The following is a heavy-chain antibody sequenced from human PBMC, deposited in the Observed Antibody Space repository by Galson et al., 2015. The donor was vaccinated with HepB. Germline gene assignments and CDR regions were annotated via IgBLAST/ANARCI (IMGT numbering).Heavy chain of an antibody. Sequence: SLRLSCAASGFTFSDYYMSWMRQAPGKGLEWLSYISHSGTTVYDADSLKGRISISRDNAKNSLYLQMNSLRAEDTAVYYCARGLGGYWGQGTLVTVSS. CDR2: ISHSGTTV. CDR1: GFTFSDYY. D-gene: IGHD2-15*01. V-gene: IGHV3-11*01. J-gene: IGHJ4*02. CDR3: ARGLGGY.